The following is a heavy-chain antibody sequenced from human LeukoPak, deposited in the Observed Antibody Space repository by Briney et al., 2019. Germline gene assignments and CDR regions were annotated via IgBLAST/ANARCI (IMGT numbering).Heavy chain of an antibody. CDR2: ISSSSSYI. D-gene: IGHD2-2*02. Sequence: GGSLRLSCAASGFTFSSYSMNWVRQAPGKGLEWVSSISSSSSYIYYADSVKGRFTISRDNAKNSLYLQMNSLRAEDTAVYYCARDRWPGYCSSTSCYRPLDYWGQGTLVTVSS. V-gene: IGHV3-21*01. CDR1: GFTFSSYS. J-gene: IGHJ4*02. CDR3: ARDRWPGYCSSTSCYRPLDY.